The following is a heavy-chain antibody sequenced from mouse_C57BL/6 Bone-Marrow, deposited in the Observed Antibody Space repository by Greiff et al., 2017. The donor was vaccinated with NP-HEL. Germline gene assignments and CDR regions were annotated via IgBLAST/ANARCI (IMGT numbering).Heavy chain of an antibody. Sequence: EVKLMESGGDLVKPGGSLKLSCAASGFTFSSYGMSWVRQTPDKRLEWVATISSGGSYTYYPDSVKGRFTISRDNAKNTLYLQMSSLKSEDTAMYYCARQIYYDYLFAYWGQGTLVTVSA. CDR1: GFTFSSYG. D-gene: IGHD2-4*01. CDR2: ISSGGSYT. V-gene: IGHV5-6*01. CDR3: ARQIYYDYLFAY. J-gene: IGHJ3*01.